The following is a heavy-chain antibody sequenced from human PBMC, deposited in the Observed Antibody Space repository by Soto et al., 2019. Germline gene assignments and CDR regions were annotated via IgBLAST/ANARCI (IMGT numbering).Heavy chain of an antibody. Sequence: QLHLVQSGAVVKKPGASVTVSCSASGYPVTAYYMHWVRQAPGRGLEWMGGINPATGAAKYTQTFQGRVTMTRDTSKSKVFMELSGVTSEDTAFFYCARGGGVGVAGSAAFDMWGQGTLVTVSS. CDR1: GYPVTAYY. CDR2: INPATGAA. CDR3: ARGGGVGVAGSAAFDM. J-gene: IGHJ3*02. V-gene: IGHV1-2*02. D-gene: IGHD3-3*01.